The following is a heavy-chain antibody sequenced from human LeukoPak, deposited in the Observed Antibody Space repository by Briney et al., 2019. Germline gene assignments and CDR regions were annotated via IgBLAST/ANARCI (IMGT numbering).Heavy chain of an antibody. V-gene: IGHV3-21*01. CDR2: ISSSSSYI. D-gene: IGHD4-17*01. J-gene: IGHJ4*02. CDR1: GFTFSSYS. Sequence: GGSLRLSCAASGFTFSSYSMNWVRQAPGKGLEWVSSISSSSSYIYYADSVKGRFTISRDNAKNSLYLQMNSLRAGDTAVYYCARESYGDPSWDYWGQGTLVTVSS. CDR3: ARESYGDPSWDY.